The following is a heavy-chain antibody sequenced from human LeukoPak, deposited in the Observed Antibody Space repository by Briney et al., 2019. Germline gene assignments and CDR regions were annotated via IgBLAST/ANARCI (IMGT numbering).Heavy chain of an antibody. CDR3: ASTPSYSSGWYQVDY. J-gene: IGHJ4*02. V-gene: IGHV1-18*01. Sequence: ASVKVSCKASGYTFTSYGISWVRQAPGQGLEWMGWISAYNGNTNYAQKLQGRVTMTTDTSTSTAYMELRSLRSDDTAVYYCASTPSYSSGWYQVDYWGQGTLVTVSS. CDR1: GYTFTSYG. CDR2: ISAYNGNT. D-gene: IGHD6-19*01.